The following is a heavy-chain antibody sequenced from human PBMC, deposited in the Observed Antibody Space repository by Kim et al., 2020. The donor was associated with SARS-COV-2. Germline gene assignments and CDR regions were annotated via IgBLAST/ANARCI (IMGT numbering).Heavy chain of an antibody. J-gene: IGHJ6*02. CDR1: GFTFSSYS. Sequence: GGSLRLSCAASGFTFSSYSMNWVRQAPGKGLEWVSYISSSSSTIYYADSVKGRFTISRDNAKNSLYLQMNSLRDEDTAVYYCARDRVRGDDSSDYYYYYYGMDVWGQGTTVTVSS. CDR3: ARDRVRGDDSSDYYYYYYGMDV. CDR2: ISSSSSTI. V-gene: IGHV3-48*02. D-gene: IGHD3-22*01.